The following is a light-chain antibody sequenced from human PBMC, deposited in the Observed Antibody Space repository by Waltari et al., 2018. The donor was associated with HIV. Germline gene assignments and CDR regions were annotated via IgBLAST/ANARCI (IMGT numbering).Light chain of an antibody. CDR1: SNDVGDYNY. CDR3: SSYSSSDTLVV. V-gene: IGLV2-14*03. Sequence: SITISCTGTSNDVGDYNYVSWYQQHPGKAPRLMIYDVTNRPSGVSNRFSGSKSGNTASLTISGLQAEDEADYYCSSYSSSDTLVVFGGGTKLTVL. CDR2: DVT. J-gene: IGLJ2*01.